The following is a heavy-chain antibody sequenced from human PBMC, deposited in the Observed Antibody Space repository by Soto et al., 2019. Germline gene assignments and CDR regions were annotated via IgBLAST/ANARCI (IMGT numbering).Heavy chain of an antibody. CDR3: GRAYRMIYYGSSGSLGF. CDR1: GYTFTNFG. J-gene: IGHJ4*02. V-gene: IGHV1-18*01. Sequence: ASVQVSCKASGYTFTNFGISWVRQEPGQGLEWMGWISAYSGNTNYAQKFQGRVTMTTDTSTSTAYMELRSLRSDDTTVYYCGRAYRMIYYGSSGSLGFWGQGNLVTVSS. CDR2: ISAYSGNT. D-gene: IGHD3-22*01.